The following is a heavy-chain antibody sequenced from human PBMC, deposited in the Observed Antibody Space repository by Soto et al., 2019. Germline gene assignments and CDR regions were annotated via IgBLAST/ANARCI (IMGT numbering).Heavy chain of an antibody. CDR2: TSFNGNNK. D-gene: IGHD1-1*01. Sequence: QVQLVESGGGVVQPGRSLRLSCAASGLSFSNYGMHWVRQAPGKGLEWVAVTSFNGNNKWYTDSVKGRFTISRDNSKNTLYLQMDSLRDEDTAVYYCARDSNRENYLERWGPGTLVTVSS. CDR3: ARDSNRENYLER. J-gene: IGHJ4*02. CDR1: GLSFSNYG. V-gene: IGHV3-30*03.